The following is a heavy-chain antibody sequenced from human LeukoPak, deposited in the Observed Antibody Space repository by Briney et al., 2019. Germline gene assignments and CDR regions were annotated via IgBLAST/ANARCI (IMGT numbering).Heavy chain of an antibody. CDR2: INPNSGGT. CDR1: GYSFTNYY. V-gene: IGHV1-2*02. J-gene: IGHJ6*02. D-gene: IGHD6-13*01. CDR3: ARDQASAAVGTVYYYHGMDV. Sequence: GASVKVSCKASGYSFTNYYVRWVRQAPGQGLEWMGWINPNSGGTNYAQKFQGRVTMTRDTSISTAYMELNRLRSDDTAVYYCARDQASAAVGTVYYYHGMDVWGQGTTVTVSS.